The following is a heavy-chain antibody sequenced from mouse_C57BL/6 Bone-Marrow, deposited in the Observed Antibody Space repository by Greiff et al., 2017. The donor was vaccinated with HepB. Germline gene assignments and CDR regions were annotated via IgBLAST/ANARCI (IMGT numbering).Heavy chain of an antibody. CDR3: ARPSFEYAMDY. V-gene: IGHV1-26*01. J-gene: IGHJ4*01. CDR1: GYTFTDYY. Sequence: EVQLQQSGPELVKPGASVKISCKASGYTFTDYYMNWVKQSHGKSLEWIGDINPNNGGTSYNQKFKGKATLTVDKSSSTAYMELRSLTSEDSAVYYCARPSFEYAMDYWGQGTSVTVSS. CDR2: INPNNGGT.